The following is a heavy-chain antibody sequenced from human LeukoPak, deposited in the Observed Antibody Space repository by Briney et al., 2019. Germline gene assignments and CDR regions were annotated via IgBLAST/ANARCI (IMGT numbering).Heavy chain of an antibody. CDR1: GFTVSSNY. CDR2: IYSGGST. V-gene: IGHV3-53*04. CDR3: ATEVYDILTGLTNFDY. D-gene: IGHD3-9*01. Sequence: PGGSLRLSCAASGFTVSSNYMSWGCQAPGEGLEWGSVIYSGGSTYYADSVKGRFTISRHNSKNTLYLQMNSLRAEDTAVYYCATEVYDILTGLTNFDYWGQGTLVTVSS. J-gene: IGHJ4*02.